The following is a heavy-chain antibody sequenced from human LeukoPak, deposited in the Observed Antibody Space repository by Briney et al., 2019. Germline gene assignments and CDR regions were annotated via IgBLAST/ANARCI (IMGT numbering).Heavy chain of an antibody. J-gene: IGHJ4*02. CDR1: GYSISSTYY. Sequence: SETLSLTCGVSGYSISSTYYWGWIRQPPGKGLEWIGSIYHSGSTYYNPSLKSRVTISVDTSKNQFPLKLNSVTAADTAVYYCARQGTTAVTPFDYLGQGTLVTVSS. V-gene: IGHV4-38-2*01. CDR2: IYHSGST. D-gene: IGHD4-23*01. CDR3: ARQGTTAVTPFDY.